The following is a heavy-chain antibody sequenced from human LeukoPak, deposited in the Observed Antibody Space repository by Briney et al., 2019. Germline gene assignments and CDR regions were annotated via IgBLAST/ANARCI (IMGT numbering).Heavy chain of an antibody. CDR3: ARVGDSSGYENWFDP. V-gene: IGHV4-4*07. CDR2: IYTSGST. CDR1: GGSISSYY. J-gene: IGHJ5*02. Sequence: SETLSLTCTVSGGSISSYYWSWIRQPAGKGVEWIGRIYTSGSTNYNTSLERRVTISVDTSSNQFSLKLTSVTAADTAVYYCARVGDSSGYENWFDPWGQGTLVTVSS. D-gene: IGHD3-22*01.